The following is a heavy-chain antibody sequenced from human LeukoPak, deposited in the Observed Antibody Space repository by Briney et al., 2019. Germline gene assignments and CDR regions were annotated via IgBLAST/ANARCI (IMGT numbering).Heavy chain of an antibody. D-gene: IGHD2-15*01. CDR2: ISQYSGNT. V-gene: IGHV1-18*01. Sequence: ASLKVSCTASGYTFTSYGMSWVRQAPGKGLEWVACISQYSGNTNYAHNVKGRVTISRDNATNSAYLELRSLRADDTAVYYCARVRCPPSGGRWECVFDYGGQRTRVSVSS. CDR3: ARVRCPPSGGRWECVFDY. CDR1: GYTFTSYG. J-gene: IGHJ4*02.